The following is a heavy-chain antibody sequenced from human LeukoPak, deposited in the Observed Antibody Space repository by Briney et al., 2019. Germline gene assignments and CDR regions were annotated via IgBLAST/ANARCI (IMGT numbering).Heavy chain of an antibody. V-gene: IGHV3-48*03. Sequence: GGSLRLSCAASGFTFSSYEMNWVRQVPGKGLDWISYISSSGSTIYYAESVKGRFTISRDNAKNSLYLQMNSLRAEDTAVYYCARPSRPYRSTEYFQHWGQGTLVIVSS. J-gene: IGHJ1*01. CDR3: ARPSRPYRSTEYFQH. CDR2: ISSSGSTI. D-gene: IGHD6-13*01. CDR1: GFTFSSYE.